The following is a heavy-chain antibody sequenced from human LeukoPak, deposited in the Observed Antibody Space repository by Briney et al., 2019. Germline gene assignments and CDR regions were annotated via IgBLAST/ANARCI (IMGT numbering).Heavy chain of an antibody. D-gene: IGHD6-13*01. Sequence: GGSLRLSCAASGFTFSSYSMNWVRRAPGKGLEWVSFISSSSSYIYYADSVKGRFTISRDNAKNSLYLQMNSLRVEDTAVYYCTRGSSSWYYLDYWGQGTLVTVSS. CDR2: ISSSSSYI. CDR3: TRGSSSWYYLDY. CDR1: GFTFSSYS. V-gene: IGHV3-21*01. J-gene: IGHJ4*02.